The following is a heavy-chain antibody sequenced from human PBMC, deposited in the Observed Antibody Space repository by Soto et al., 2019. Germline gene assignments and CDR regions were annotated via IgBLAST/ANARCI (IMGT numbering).Heavy chain of an antibody. CDR3: AMVDVYVAPSPQDV. CDR2: INTYNGNT. V-gene: IGHV1-18*01. J-gene: IGHJ6*02. CDR1: GYTFTRYG. Sequence: QVQLVQSGAEVKNPGASVKVSCKASGYTFTRYGIGWARQAPGQGLEWMGWINTYNGNTNYEQNVKGRVTLTTDTSTSTAYMELRSLRSNDTAIYYCAMVDVYVAPSPQDVWGQGTTVIVSS. D-gene: IGHD3-16*01.